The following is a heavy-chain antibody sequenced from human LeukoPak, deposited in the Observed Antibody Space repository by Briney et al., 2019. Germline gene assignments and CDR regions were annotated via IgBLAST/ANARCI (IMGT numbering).Heavy chain of an antibody. CDR3: AKDRSCTNDICHGDFDY. J-gene: IGHJ4*02. V-gene: IGHV3-23*01. CDR2: ISGSGGST. Sequence: GGSLRLSCAASGFTFSSYAVSWVRQAPGKGLEWVSSISGSGGSTYSADSVKGRFTISRDNSKNTLYLQMNSLRAEDTALYYCAKDRSCTNDICHGDFDYWGQGTLVTVYS. CDR1: GFTFSSYA. D-gene: IGHD2-8*01.